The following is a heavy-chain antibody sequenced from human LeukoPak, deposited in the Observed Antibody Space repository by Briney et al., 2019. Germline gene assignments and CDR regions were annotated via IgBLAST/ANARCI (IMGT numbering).Heavy chain of an antibody. V-gene: IGHV4-34*01. Sequence: PSETLSLTCVVYGGSFSGYYWSWIRQPPGKGLEWIGEINHSGSTNYNPSLKSRVTISVDTSKNQFSLKLSSVTAADTAVYYCARARRGYSGYDHYGDYGFWGQGTLVTVSS. CDR2: INHSGST. CDR1: GGSFSGYY. CDR3: ARARRGYSGYDHYGDYGF. J-gene: IGHJ4*02. D-gene: IGHD5-12*01.